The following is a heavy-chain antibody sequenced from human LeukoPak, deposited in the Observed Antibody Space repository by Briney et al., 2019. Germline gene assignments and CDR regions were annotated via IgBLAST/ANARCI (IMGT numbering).Heavy chain of an antibody. V-gene: IGHV4-59*01. D-gene: IGHD6-13*01. CDR2: IYYSGST. CDR3: ARVGGYSSSLVY. CDR1: GGSISSYY. J-gene: IGHJ4*02. Sequence: SETLSLTCTVSGGSISSYYWSWIRQPPGKGLEWIGYIYYSGSTNYNPSLKSRVTISVDTSKNQFSLKLSSVTAADTAVYYCARVGGYSSSLVYWGQGTLVTASS.